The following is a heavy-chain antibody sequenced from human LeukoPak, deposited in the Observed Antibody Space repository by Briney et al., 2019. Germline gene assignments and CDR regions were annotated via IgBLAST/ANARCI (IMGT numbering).Heavy chain of an antibody. D-gene: IGHD3-10*01. CDR3: AKGEYYFGLPNWFDP. Sequence: GGSLRLSCAASGFTFSSYAMSWVRQAPGKGPEWVSAISGSGDSTSYADSVKGRFTISRDNSKNTLYLQMNSLRAEDTAVYYCAKGEYYFGLPNWFDPWGQGTLVTVSS. CDR1: GFTFSSYA. J-gene: IGHJ5*02. V-gene: IGHV3-23*01. CDR2: ISGSGDST.